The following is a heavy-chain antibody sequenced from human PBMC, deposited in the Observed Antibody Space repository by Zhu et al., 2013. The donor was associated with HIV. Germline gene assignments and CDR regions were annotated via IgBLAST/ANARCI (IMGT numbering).Heavy chain of an antibody. CDR1: GGTFSSYA. D-gene: IGHD6-6*01. CDR3: ARGIAAPDSVLVVGYYYYGMDV. Sequence: QVQLVQSGAEVKKPGSSVKVSCKASGGTFSSYAISWVRQAPGQGLEWMGGIIPIFGTANYAQKFQGRVTITADKSTSTAYMELSSLRSEDTAVYYCARGIAAPDSVLVVGYYYYGMDVWGQGTTVTVSS. CDR2: IIPIFGTA. J-gene: IGHJ6*02. V-gene: IGHV1-69*06.